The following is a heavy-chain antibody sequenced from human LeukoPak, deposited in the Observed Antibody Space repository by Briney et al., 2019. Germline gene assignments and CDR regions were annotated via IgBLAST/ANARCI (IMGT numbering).Heavy chain of an antibody. CDR2: ISAYNGNT. V-gene: IGHV1-18*01. D-gene: IGHD5-12*01. CDR1: GYTFTSYG. Sequence: VASVKVSCKASGYTFTSYGISWVRQAPGQGLEWMGWISAYNGNTNYAQKLQGRVTMTTDTSTSTAYMELRSLRSDDTAVYYCARDLSSGYDFFLDHQGEVFDYWGQGTLVTVSS. J-gene: IGHJ4*02. CDR3: ARDLSSGYDFFLDHQGEVFDY.